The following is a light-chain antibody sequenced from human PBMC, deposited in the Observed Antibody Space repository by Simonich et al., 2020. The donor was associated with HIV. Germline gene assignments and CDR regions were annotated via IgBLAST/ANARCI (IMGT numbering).Light chain of an antibody. CDR3: YSAADNNLGV. J-gene: IGLJ3*02. CDR2: KDS. V-gene: IGLV3-27*01. Sequence: SYELTQPSSVSVSPGQTARITCSGDELAKKYVPWFQQKPGQAPVLVIFKDSERPAGIPERFSGSSSGTTVTLTISGAQNEDEADYYCYSAADNNLGVFGGGTKLTVL. CDR1: ELAKKY.